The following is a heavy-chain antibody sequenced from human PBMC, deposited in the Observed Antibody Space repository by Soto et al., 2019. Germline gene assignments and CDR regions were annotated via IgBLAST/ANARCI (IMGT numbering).Heavy chain of an antibody. CDR2: FDPEDGET. CDR3: ATDGAGLPSNFEAARPTLSIYYYGMDV. Sequence: ASVKVSCKVSGYTLTELSMHWVRQAPGKGLEWMGGFDPEDGETIYAQKFQGRVTMTEDTSTDTAYMELSSLRSEDTAVYYCATDGAGLPSNFEAARPTLSIYYYGMDVWGQGTTVTVSS. D-gene: IGHD6-6*01. V-gene: IGHV1-24*01. J-gene: IGHJ6*02. CDR1: GYTLTELS.